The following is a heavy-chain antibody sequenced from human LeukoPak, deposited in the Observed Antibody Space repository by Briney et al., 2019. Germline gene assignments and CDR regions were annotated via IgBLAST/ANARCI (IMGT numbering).Heavy chain of an antibody. J-gene: IGHJ5*02. CDR1: GFTFSNYA. CDR2: ISGSGGST. CDR3: AKEPYSSGLNWFDP. V-gene: IGHV3-23*01. D-gene: IGHD6-19*01. Sequence: GGSLRLSCAASGFTFSNYAMSWVRQAPGKGLEWVSVISGSGGSTYYADSVKGRFTISRDNSKNTLYLQMNSLRAEDTALYYCAKEPYSSGLNWFDPWGQGTLVTVSS.